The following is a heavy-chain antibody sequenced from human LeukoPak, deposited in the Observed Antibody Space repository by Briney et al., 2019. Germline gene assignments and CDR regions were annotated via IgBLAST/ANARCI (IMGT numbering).Heavy chain of an antibody. CDR1: GGSISRYY. Sequence: SETLSLTCTVSGGSISRYYWSWIRQPPGKGLEWIGYIYTSGSTNYNPSLKSRVTISVDTSKNQFSLKLSSVTAADTAVYYCAGLDYSNYVWFDPWGQGTLVTVSS. CDR2: IYTSGST. V-gene: IGHV4-4*09. D-gene: IGHD4-11*01. J-gene: IGHJ5*02. CDR3: AGLDYSNYVWFDP.